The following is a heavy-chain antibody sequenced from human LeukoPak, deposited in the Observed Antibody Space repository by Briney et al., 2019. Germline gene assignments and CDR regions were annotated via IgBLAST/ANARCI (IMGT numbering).Heavy chain of an antibody. V-gene: IGHV3-15*01. CDR1: GFTFNNAW. J-gene: IGHJ4*02. Sequence: PGGSLRLSCAASGFTFNNAWMSWVRQAPGKGLEWIGRIKSDGGTTDYAAPVKGRFTISRDDSKNTLYLQMNSLIAEDTAVYYCTTDLGDYGDYVRCWGQGTLVTVSS. CDR3: TTDLGDYGDYVRC. D-gene: IGHD4-17*01. CDR2: IKSDGGTT.